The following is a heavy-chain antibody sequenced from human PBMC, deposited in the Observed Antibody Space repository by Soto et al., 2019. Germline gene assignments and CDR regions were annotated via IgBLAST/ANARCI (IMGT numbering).Heavy chain of an antibody. D-gene: IGHD3-3*01. CDR1: GYTFTSYD. CDR3: ARAEQMEWLLEIDY. CDR2: MNPNSGNT. J-gene: IGHJ4*02. Sequence: ASVKVPCKASGYTFTSYDINWVRQATGQGLEWMGWMNPNSGNTGYAQKFQGRVTMTRNTSISTAYMELSSLRSEDTAVYYCARAEQMEWLLEIDYWGQGTLVTVSS. V-gene: IGHV1-8*01.